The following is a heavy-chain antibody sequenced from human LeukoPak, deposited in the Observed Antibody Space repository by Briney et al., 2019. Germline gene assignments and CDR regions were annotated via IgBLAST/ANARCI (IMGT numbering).Heavy chain of an antibody. D-gene: IGHD3-22*01. CDR3: ARAGTYYFDTSGYLVY. Sequence: ASVKVSCKASGYNFISYGISWVRQAPGQGLEWMVWISVDNGNTKYAQKFQGGVTMTTETSTSTAYMELRSLRSDDTAVYYCARAGTYYFDTSGYLVYWGQGTLVTVSS. V-gene: IGHV1-18*01. CDR2: ISVDNGNT. CDR1: GYNFISYG. J-gene: IGHJ4*02.